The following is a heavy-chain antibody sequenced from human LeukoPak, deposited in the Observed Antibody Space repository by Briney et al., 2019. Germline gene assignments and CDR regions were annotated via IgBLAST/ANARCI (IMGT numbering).Heavy chain of an antibody. CDR1: GFTFRNYG. D-gene: IGHD3-22*01. V-gene: IGHV3-23*01. CDR2: LSDSGTTT. CDR3: ARAYPPPASGGYYPYYFDY. J-gene: IGHJ4*02. Sequence: GGSLRLSCAASGFTFRNYGMSWVRQAPGKGLEWVSALSDSGTTTYYADSVKGRFTISRDSSKNTLYLQMNSLRAEDTAVYYCARAYPPPASGGYYPYYFDYWGQGTLVTVSS.